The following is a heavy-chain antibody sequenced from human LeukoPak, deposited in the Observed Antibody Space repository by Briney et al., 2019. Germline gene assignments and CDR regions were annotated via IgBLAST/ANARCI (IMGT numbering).Heavy chain of an antibody. D-gene: IGHD3-16*01. Sequence: PSETLSLTCTVSGGSISSSSYYWGWIRQPPGKGLEWIGSIYYSGSTYYNPSLKSRVTISVDTSKNQFSLKLSSVAAADTAVYYCARIPAADMMVDIWGQGTMVTVSS. V-gene: IGHV4-39*01. CDR1: GGSISSSSYY. CDR3: ARIPAADMMVDI. CDR2: IYYSGST. J-gene: IGHJ3*02.